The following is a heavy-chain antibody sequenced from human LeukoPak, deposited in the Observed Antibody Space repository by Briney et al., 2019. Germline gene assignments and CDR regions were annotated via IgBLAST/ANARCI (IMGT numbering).Heavy chain of an antibody. CDR3: AREAVAAVGTQGLVRNRFDP. CDR2: INLNSGVT. J-gene: IGHJ5*02. Sequence: ASVTVSCKASGYTFTGYYIHWVRQAPGQGLEWMGWINLNSGVTNFAQRLQGRVTMTRDTSISTASMELTRLRSDDSAVYYCAREAVAAVGTQGLVRNRFDPWGQGALVTVSS. V-gene: IGHV1-2*02. D-gene: IGHD1-14*01. CDR1: GYTFTGYY.